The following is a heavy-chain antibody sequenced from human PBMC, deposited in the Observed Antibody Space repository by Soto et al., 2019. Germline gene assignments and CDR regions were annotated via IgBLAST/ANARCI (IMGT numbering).Heavy chain of an antibody. CDR3: ATIYGDPIDY. Sequence: SVKVSCKSSGGTFSTFPINWVRQAPGQGLEWMGAILPVSGTTNCAQKFQGRVTFSADESTTTAYMEVSSLRSEDTAMYHRATIYGDPIDYWGQGTLVTVSS. V-gene: IGHV1-69*13. D-gene: IGHD4-17*01. CDR2: ILPVSGTT. CDR1: GGTFSTFP. J-gene: IGHJ4*02.